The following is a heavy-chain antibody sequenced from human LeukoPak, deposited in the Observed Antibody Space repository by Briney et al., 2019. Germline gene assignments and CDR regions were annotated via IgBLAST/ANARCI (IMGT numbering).Heavy chain of an antibody. Sequence: AGGSLRLSCAASGFTFSHDWMSWVRQAPGKGLEWVASIKQDGSGEHYVDSVKGRFTISRDNSKNTLYLQMSSLRAEDTAVYYCAKRALRYFDWLLSEDAFDIWGQGTMVTVSS. CDR1: GFTFSHDW. V-gene: IGHV3-7*03. D-gene: IGHD3-9*01. CDR2: IKQDGSGE. CDR3: AKRALRYFDWLLSEDAFDI. J-gene: IGHJ3*02.